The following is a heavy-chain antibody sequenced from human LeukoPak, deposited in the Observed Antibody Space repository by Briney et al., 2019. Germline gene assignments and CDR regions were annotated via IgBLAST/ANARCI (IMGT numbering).Heavy chain of an antibody. D-gene: IGHD6-13*01. V-gene: IGHV4-31*03. CDR2: IYYSGST. Sequence: SETLSLTCTVSGGSISSGGYYWSWIRQHPGKGLEWIGYIYYSGSTYYNPSLKSRVTISVDTSKNQFSLKLSSVTAADTAVYYCARGCSSWSTFDYWGQGTLVTVSS. CDR1: GGSISSGGYY. CDR3: ARGCSSWSTFDY. J-gene: IGHJ4*02.